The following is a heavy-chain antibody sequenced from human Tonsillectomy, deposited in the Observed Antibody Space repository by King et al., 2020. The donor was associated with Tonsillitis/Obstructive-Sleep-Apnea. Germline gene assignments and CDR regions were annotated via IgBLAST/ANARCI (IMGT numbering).Heavy chain of an antibody. J-gene: IGHJ4*02. D-gene: IGHD3-3*01. CDR1: GFTFSSYG. V-gene: IGHV3-30*18. CDR2: ISYDGSNK. CDR3: AKESVRFLEWLASFDY. Sequence: VQLVESGGGVVQPGRSLRLSCAASGFTFSSYGMHWVRQAPGKGLEWVAVISYDGSNKYYAESVKGRFTISRDNSKNTLYLQMNSLRAEDTAVYYCAKESVRFLEWLASFDYWGQGTLVTVSS.